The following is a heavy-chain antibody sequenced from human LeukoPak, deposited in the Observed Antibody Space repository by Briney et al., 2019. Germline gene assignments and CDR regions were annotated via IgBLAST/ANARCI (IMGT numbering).Heavy chain of an antibody. CDR2: IWYGGSNK. CDR1: GFTFSSYG. D-gene: IGHD4-11*01. V-gene: IGHV3-33*08. Sequence: GRSLRLSCAASGFTFSSYGMHWVRQAPGKGLEWVAVIWYGGSNKYYADSVKGRFTISRDNSKNTLYLQMNSLRAEDTAVYYCAILDYSNLGVDYWGQGTLVTVSS. J-gene: IGHJ4*02. CDR3: AILDYSNLGVDY.